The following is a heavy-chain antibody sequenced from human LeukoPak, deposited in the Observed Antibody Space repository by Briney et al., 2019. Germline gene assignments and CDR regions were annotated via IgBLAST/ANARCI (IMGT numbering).Heavy chain of an antibody. CDR1: GFTFDDYA. CDR3: AKAGYYYGSGSYYDY. CDR2: ISWNSGSI. D-gene: IGHD3-10*01. Sequence: GGSLRLSCAASGFTFDDYAMHWVRQAPGKGLEWVSGISWNSGSIGYADSVKGRFTISRDNAKNSLYLQMNSLRAEDTALYYCAKAGYYYGSGSYYDYWGQGTLVTVSS. J-gene: IGHJ4*02. V-gene: IGHV3-9*01.